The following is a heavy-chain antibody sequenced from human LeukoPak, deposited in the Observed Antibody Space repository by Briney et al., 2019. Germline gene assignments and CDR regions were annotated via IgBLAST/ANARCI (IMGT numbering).Heavy chain of an antibody. Sequence: PGGSLRLSXAASGFTFSSYSINSVRQAPGKGLEWLSSISSSGTYVYYADSVKGRFTISRDNAKNSLYLQMNSLRVEDTAVYYCGRDLGYCSSTSCYNRWFDPWGQGTLVTVSS. CDR3: GRDLGYCSSTSCYNRWFDP. V-gene: IGHV3-21*01. CDR2: ISSSGTYV. J-gene: IGHJ5*02. D-gene: IGHD2-2*02. CDR1: GFTFSSYS.